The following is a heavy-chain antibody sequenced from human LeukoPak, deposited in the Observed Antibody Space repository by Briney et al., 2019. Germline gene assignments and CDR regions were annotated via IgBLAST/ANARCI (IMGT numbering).Heavy chain of an antibody. V-gene: IGHV4-30-4*01. Sequence: TASQTLSLTCTVSGGSISSGDYYWSWIRQPPGKGLEWIGYIYYSGSAYYNPSLKSRVTISEDTSKNQSSLKLSSVTAADTAVYYCARPYYYDSRIDPWGQGTLVTVSS. J-gene: IGHJ5*02. CDR3: ARPYYYDSRIDP. CDR2: IYYSGSA. D-gene: IGHD3-22*01. CDR1: GGSISSGDYY.